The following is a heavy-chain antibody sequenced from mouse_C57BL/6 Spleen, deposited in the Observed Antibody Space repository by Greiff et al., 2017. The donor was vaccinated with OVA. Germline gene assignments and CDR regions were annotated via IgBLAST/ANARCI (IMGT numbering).Heavy chain of an antibody. CDR1: GFTFSSYT. J-gene: IGHJ1*03. Sequence: EVKVVESGGGLVKPGGSLKLSCAASGFTFSSYTMSWVRQTPEKRLEWVATISGGGGNTYYPDNVKGRFTISRDNAKNTLYLQMSSLRSEDTALYYCARPDSNHWYFDVWGKGTTVTVSS. CDR2: ISGGGGNT. CDR3: ARPDSNHWYFDV. D-gene: IGHD2-5*01. V-gene: IGHV5-9*01.